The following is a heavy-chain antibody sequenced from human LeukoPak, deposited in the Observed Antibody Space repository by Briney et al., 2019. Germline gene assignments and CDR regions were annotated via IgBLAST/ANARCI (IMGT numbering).Heavy chain of an antibody. CDR2: FDPENGET. D-gene: IGHD7-27*01. CDR3: ATWSLTASLFDY. J-gene: IGHJ4*02. V-gene: IGHV1-24*01. Sequence: ASVKVSCKVSGYSLTELSMHWVRQAPGKGLEWMGRFDPENGETFYAQKFQGRVTMTEDTSIDTAYMELSSLRSGDTAVYYCATWSLTASLFDYWGQGTLVTVSS. CDR1: GYSLTELS.